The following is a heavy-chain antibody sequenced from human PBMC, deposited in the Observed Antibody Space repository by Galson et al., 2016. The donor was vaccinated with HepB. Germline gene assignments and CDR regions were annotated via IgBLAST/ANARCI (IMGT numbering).Heavy chain of an antibody. CDR1: GFTLAGNG. CDR2: IGGSDGYT. D-gene: IGHD3-9*01. J-gene: IGHJ3*01. Sequence: SLRLSCAASGFTLAGNGMTWARQAPGEGLEWVSDIGGSDGYTYYADSVKGRFTISRDNSKNTLYLQMNSLRVEDTAVYYCAKGTTLQVHFGYFDHWGQGTMVTVSS. CDR3: AKGTTLQVHFGYFDH. V-gene: IGHV3-23*01.